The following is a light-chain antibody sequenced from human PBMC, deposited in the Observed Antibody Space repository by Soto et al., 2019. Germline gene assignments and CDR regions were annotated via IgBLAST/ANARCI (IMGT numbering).Light chain of an antibody. J-gene: IGLJ2*01. V-gene: IGLV2-14*03. Sequence: QSALTQPASVSASPGQSITISCIGTSSDIGGYSYVSWYQQHPGKAPKLLIRDVNYRPSGISARFSGSKSGNTASLTISGLQTEDEADYYYSSYSSRRTLLVFGGGTKLTVL. CDR1: SSDIGGYSY. CDR3: SSYSSRRTLLV. CDR2: DVN.